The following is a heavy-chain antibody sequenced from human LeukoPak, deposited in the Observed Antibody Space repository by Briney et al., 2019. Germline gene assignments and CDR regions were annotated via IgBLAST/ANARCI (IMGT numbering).Heavy chain of an antibody. V-gene: IGHV3-7*01. CDR1: GFTFSSHW. Sequence: PGGSLRLSCAASGFTFSSHWMSWVRQAPGKGLEWVANIKKDGSEKYYVDAVKGRFTISRDNAKTSLYLQMNSLRAEDTAVYYCARDLSGIVGYTYGRGIDYWGQGTLVTVSS. J-gene: IGHJ4*02. CDR2: IKKDGSEK. CDR3: ARDLSGIVGYTYGRGIDY. D-gene: IGHD1-26*01.